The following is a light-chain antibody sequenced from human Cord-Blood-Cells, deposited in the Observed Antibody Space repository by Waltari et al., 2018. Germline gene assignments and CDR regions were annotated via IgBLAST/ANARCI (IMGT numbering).Light chain of an antibody. CDR1: QSVGSN. J-gene: IGKJ1*01. CDR2: GAS. V-gene: IGKV3-15*01. Sequence: EIVMTQSPATLSVSPGERVTLSCRASQSVGSNLAWYQQKPGQAPRLLIYGASTRATGIPARFRGSGSGTEFTLTISSLQSEDFAVYYCQQYNNWPPWTFGQGTKVEIK. CDR3: QQYNNWPPWT.